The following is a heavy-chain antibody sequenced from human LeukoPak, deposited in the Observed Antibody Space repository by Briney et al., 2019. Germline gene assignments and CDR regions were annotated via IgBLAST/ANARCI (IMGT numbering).Heavy chain of an antibody. CDR2: VDPESGVT. CDR3: ARGPPSARSDQGPFDF. J-gene: IGHJ4*02. D-gene: IGHD6-19*01. Sequence: ASVEVSCKASGYTFTDYFIHWVRQAPGQGLEWMGWVDPESGVTQYARRFQGRVTMIRDTSISAVHMELSGLRSDDTAVYYCARGPPSARSDQGPFDFWGQGPLVTVSS. CDR1: GYTFTDYF. V-gene: IGHV1-2*02.